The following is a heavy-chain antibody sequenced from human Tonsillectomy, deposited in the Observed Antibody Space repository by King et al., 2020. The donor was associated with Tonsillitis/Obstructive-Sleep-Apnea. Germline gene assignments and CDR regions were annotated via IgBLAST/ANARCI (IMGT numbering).Heavy chain of an antibody. CDR2: IWYDRSNK. D-gene: IGHD2-21*01. Sequence: VQLVESGGGVVQPGRSLRLSCAASGFTFSSYGMHWVRQAPGKGLEWVAVIWYDRSNKYYADSVKGRFTISRDNSKNTLYLQMNSLRAEDTAVYYCAREGIPYCGGDCYSNYWGQGTLVTVSS. V-gene: IGHV3-33*01. CDR3: AREGIPYCGGDCYSNY. CDR1: GFTFSSYG. J-gene: IGHJ4*02.